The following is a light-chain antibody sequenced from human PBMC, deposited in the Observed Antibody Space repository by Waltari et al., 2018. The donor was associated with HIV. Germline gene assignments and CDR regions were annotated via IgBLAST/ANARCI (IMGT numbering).Light chain of an antibody. V-gene: IGLV1-47*01. CDR1: CSNIGSNY. J-gene: IGLJ2*01. CDR2: RNK. CDR3: AARGNRLSRL. Sequence: QSVLTQPPSASGTPGQRVTISCSGSCSNIGSNYVYWYQQLPGTTSKLGLYRNKQRHSRVPDRFSGSKSGTSASLAISGLRSEDEADYYCAARGNRLSRLFGGRTKLTVL.